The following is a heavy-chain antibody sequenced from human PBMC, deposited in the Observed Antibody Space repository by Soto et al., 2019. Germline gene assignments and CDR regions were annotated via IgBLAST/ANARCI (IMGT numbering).Heavy chain of an antibody. CDR1: GGTFSSYA. V-gene: IGHV1-69*01. D-gene: IGHD3-16*01. CDR2: IIPIFGTA. Sequence: QVQLVQSGAEVKKPGSSVKVSCKASGGTFSSYAISWVRQAPGQGLEWMGGIIPIFGTANYAQKFQGRVTITADESTSTAYMELSSLRPEDTAVYYCATRGRAAFVPGWYFDYWGQGTLVTVSS. CDR3: ATRGRAAFVPGWYFDY. J-gene: IGHJ4*02.